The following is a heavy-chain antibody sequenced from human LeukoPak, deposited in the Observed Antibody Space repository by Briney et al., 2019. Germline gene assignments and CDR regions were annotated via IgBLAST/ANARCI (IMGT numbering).Heavy chain of an antibody. Sequence: SGPTLVNPSEPLSLTCTVSGGSISSYSWSWIRQPAGKGLEWIGRIYTSGSTNYNPSLKSRVTMSVDTSKNQFSLKLSSVTAADTAVYYCARDLGVRYNWNYLSPIWFDPWGQGTLVTVSS. CDR1: GGSISSYS. CDR2: IYTSGST. D-gene: IGHD1-7*01. J-gene: IGHJ5*02. V-gene: IGHV4-4*07. CDR3: ARDLGVRYNWNYLSPIWFDP.